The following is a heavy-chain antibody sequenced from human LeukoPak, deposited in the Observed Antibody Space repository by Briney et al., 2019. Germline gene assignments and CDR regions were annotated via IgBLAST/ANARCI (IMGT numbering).Heavy chain of an antibody. CDR1: GGSISSYY. D-gene: IGHD1-26*01. CDR2: IYYSGSI. CDR3: ARYSGSYSGFDY. Sequence: SETLSLTCTVSGGSISSYYWSRIRQPPGKGLEWVGYIYYSGSINYNPSLKSRVTISVDTSKNQFSLKLRSVTAADTAVYYCARYSGSYSGFDYWGQGTLVTVSS. V-gene: IGHV4-59*08. J-gene: IGHJ4*02.